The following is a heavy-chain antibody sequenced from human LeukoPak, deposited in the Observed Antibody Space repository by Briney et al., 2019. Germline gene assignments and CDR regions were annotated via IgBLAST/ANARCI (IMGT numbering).Heavy chain of an antibody. CDR2: INPNNGNT. J-gene: IGHJ4*02. CDR1: GYTFTSYG. CDR3: ARDVGQYCSGGSCYPFDY. D-gene: IGHD2-15*01. Sequence: GASVKVSCKTSGYTFTSYGISWVRQAPGQGLEWMGWINPNNGNTDYAQRLQGRLTVTKDTSTSTAYMELRSLRSDDTALYYCARDVGQYCSGGSCYPFDYWGQGTLVTVSS. V-gene: IGHV1-18*04.